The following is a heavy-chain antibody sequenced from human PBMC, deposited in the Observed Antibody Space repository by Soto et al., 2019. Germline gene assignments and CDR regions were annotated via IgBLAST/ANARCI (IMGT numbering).Heavy chain of an antibody. J-gene: IGHJ4*02. Sequence: GGSLRLSCAASGFTFSSYSMNWVRQAPGKGLEWVSSISRSSSYIYYADSVKGRFTISRDNAQNSLYLQMNSLRAEDTAVYYCARADGDYDILTGYHSIYYLDYWGQETLVTVSS. CDR3: ARADGDYDILTGYHSIYYLDY. CDR1: GFTFSSYS. V-gene: IGHV3-21*01. CDR2: ISRSSSYI. D-gene: IGHD3-9*01.